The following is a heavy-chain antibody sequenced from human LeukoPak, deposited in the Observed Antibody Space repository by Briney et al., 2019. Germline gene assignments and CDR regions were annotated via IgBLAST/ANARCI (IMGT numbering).Heavy chain of an antibody. CDR2: IRYDGSNK. CDR3: AKDIPKYYDSSGYYGGDY. CDR1: GFTFSSYG. D-gene: IGHD3-22*01. Sequence: PGGSLRLSCAASGFTFSSYGMHWARQAPGKGLEWVAFIRYDGSNKYYADSVKGRFTISRDNSKNTLYLQMNSLRAEDTAVYYCAKDIPKYYDSSGYYGGDYWGQGTLVTVSS. J-gene: IGHJ4*02. V-gene: IGHV3-30*02.